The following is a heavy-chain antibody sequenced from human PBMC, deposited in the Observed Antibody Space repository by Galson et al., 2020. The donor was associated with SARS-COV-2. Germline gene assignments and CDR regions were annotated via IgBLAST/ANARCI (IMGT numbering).Heavy chain of an antibody. J-gene: IGHJ4*02. CDR2: VRNKASGYST. CDR1: GFSFSDHF. Sequence: GESLKISCAASGFSFSDHFIDWVRQAPGKGLEWIGRVRNKASGYSTAYAASVRGRIALSRDDSKKSLYLQMDSLKTEDTAVYYCARDNTIYGIDSWGQGTLVIVSS. D-gene: IGHD4-17*01. V-gene: IGHV3-72*01. CDR3: ARDNTIYGIDS.